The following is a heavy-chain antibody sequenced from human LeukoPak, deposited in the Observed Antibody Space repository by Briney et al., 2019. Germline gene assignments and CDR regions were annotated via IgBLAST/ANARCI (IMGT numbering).Heavy chain of an antibody. D-gene: IGHD1-26*01. J-gene: IGHJ4*02. CDR1: GFTFSNYE. CDR3: AREDGSQLDY. CDR2: ISSSGSST. Sequence: PGGSLRLSCATSGFTFSNYEMSWVRQTPGKGLEWVSYISSSGSSTYYADSVKGRFTISRDNAKSSLCLQMDSLRAGDTAVYYCAREDGSQLDYWGRGTLVTVSS. V-gene: IGHV3-48*03.